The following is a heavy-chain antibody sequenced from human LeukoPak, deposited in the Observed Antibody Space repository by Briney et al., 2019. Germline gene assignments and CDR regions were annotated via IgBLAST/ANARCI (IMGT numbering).Heavy chain of an antibody. CDR3: ARAPYYYDSSGYYDY. V-gene: IGHV1-69*05. J-gene: IGHJ4*02. D-gene: IGHD3-22*01. CDR1: GGTFSSYA. Sequence: SVKVSCKASGGTFSSYAISWVRQAPGQGLEWMGRIIPIFGTANYAQKFQGRVTITTDESTSTAYMELSSLRSKDTAVYYCARAPYYYDSSGYYDYWGQGTLVTVSS. CDR2: IIPIFGTA.